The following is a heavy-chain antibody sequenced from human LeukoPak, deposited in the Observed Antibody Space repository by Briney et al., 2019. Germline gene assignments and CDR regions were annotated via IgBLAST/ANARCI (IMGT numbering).Heavy chain of an antibody. V-gene: IGHV3-30*03. CDR3: AHSRSRLPGWADY. CDR2: ISYDGSNK. D-gene: IGHD2-21*01. J-gene: IGHJ4*02. CDR1: GFTFSSYG. Sequence: GRSLRLSCAASGFTFSSYGMHWVRQAPGKGLEWVAVISYDGSNKYYADSVKGRFTISRDNSKNTLYLQMNSLRAEDTAVYYCAHSRSRLPGWADYWGQGTLVTVSS.